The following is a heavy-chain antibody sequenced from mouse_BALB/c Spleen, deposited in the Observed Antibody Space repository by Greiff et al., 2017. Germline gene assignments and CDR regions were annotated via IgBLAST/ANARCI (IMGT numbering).Heavy chain of an antibody. D-gene: IGHD4-1*02. CDR3: AIQLGRHIYAMDY. V-gene: IGHV1-4*01. CDR1: GYTFTSYT. J-gene: IGHJ4*01. Sequence: QVQLQQSGAELARPGASVKMSCKASGYTFTSYTMHWVKQRPGQGLEWIGYINPSSGYTNYNQKFKDKATLTADKSSSTAYMQLSSLTSEDSAVYYCAIQLGRHIYAMDYWGQGTSVTVSS. CDR2: INPSSGYT.